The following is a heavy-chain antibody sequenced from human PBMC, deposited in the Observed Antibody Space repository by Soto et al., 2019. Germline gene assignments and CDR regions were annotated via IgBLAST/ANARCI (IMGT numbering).Heavy chain of an antibody. Sequence: PGGSLRLSCAASGFTFSSYWMHWVRQAPGRGLVWVSRINSDGSSTSYADSVKGRFTISRDNSKNMLFLQINSLRDDDSAVYYCAKRPASIITFDYWGQGTPVTVSS. D-gene: IGHD2-2*01. CDR1: GFTFSSYW. V-gene: IGHV3-74*01. J-gene: IGHJ4*02. CDR3: AKRPASIITFDY. CDR2: INSDGSST.